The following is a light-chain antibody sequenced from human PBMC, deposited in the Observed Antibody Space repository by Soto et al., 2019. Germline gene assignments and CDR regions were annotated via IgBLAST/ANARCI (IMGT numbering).Light chain of an antibody. Sequence: QPVLSQPPSATRTPGQSVTISCTGTSSDVGGYNYVSWYQQHPGKAPKLMIYEVSKRPSGVPDRFSGSKSGSTASLTVSGLQAEDEVDYYGSSYADSNNLNVFGPGTKV. CDR3: SSYADSNNLNV. CDR1: SSDVGGYNY. V-gene: IGLV2-8*01. J-gene: IGLJ1*01. CDR2: EVS.